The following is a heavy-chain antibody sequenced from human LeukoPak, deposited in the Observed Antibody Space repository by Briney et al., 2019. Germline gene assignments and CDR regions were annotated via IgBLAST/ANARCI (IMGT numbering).Heavy chain of an antibody. CDR3: ARGGIAVQSNWFDP. CDR1: GGTFSSYA. V-gene: IGHV1-69*01. CDR2: IIPIFGTA. J-gene: IGHJ5*02. Sequence: SVKVSCKASGGTFSSYAISWVRQAPGQGLEWMGGIIPIFGTANYAQKFQGRVTITADESTSTTYMELSSLRSEDTAVYYCARGGIAVQSNWFDPWGQGTLVTVSS. D-gene: IGHD6-19*01.